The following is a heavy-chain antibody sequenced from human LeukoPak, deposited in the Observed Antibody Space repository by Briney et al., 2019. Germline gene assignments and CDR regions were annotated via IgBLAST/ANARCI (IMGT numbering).Heavy chain of an antibody. CDR2: INPNSGGT. CDR1: GYTFTGYY. V-gene: IGHV1-2*02. Sequence: ASVKVSCKASGYTFTGYYMHWVRQAPGQGLEWMGWINPNSGGTNYAQKFQGRVTMTRETSISTAYMELSRLRSDDTAVYYCARGRITIFGVVIKEKHDAFDIWGQGTMVTVSS. D-gene: IGHD3-3*01. CDR3: ARGRITIFGVVIKEKHDAFDI. J-gene: IGHJ3*02.